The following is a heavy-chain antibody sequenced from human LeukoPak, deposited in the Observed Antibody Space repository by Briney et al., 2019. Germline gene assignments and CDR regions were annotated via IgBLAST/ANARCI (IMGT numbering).Heavy chain of an antibody. CDR2: IWHDGSQK. CDR1: GFTFSNYG. CDR3: ANNFDY. V-gene: IGHV3-33*06. J-gene: IGHJ4*02. Sequence: GGSLRLSCAASGFTFSNYGMHWVRQAPGKGLEWVALIWHDGSQKNYADSVKGRFTISRDNSKNTLYLQMNSLRAEDTAIHYCANNFDYWGQGTLVTVSS.